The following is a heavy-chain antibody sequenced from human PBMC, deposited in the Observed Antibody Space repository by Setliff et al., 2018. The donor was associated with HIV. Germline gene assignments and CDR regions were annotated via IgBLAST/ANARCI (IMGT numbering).Heavy chain of an antibody. Sequence: ASETLSLTCSVTGGSIINYFWGWIRRPPGKGLEWIGYIYYSGSTDYNPSLKSRVTISVDTSKNQVSLKLNSLTAADTAVYYCARSPGVDTNMAFDYWGQGTLVTVSS. J-gene: IGHJ4*02. CDR1: GGSIINYF. D-gene: IGHD5-18*01. CDR2: IYYSGST. CDR3: ARSPGVDTNMAFDY. V-gene: IGHV4-59*01.